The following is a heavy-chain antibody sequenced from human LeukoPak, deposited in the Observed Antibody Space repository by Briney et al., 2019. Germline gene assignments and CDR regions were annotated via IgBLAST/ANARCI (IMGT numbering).Heavy chain of an antibody. CDR2: INPNSGGT. J-gene: IGHJ4*02. CDR1: GYTFTGYY. V-gene: IGHV1-2*02. CDR3: ARAGGYSGRHFTYYLDY. Sequence: ASVKVSCKASGYTFTGYYMHWVRQAPGQGLEWMGWINPNSGGTNYAQKFQGRVTMTRDTSISTAYMELSRLRSDDTAVYYCARAGGYSGRHFTYYLDYWGQGTQVTVSS. D-gene: IGHD1-26*01.